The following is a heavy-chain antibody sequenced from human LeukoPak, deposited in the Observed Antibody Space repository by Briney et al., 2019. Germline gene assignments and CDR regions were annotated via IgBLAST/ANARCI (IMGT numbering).Heavy chain of an antibody. CDR1: GYSISSGYH. CDR2: IYHSGST. D-gene: IGHD3-22*01. J-gene: IGHJ1*01. Sequence: SETLSLTCTVSGYSISSGYHWGWIRQPPGKGLEWIGSIYHSGSTYYNPSLKSRVTISVDTSKNQFSLKLRSVTAADTAVYYCARVVQSADSSGFYLPEYFQHWGQGTLVTVSS. CDR3: ARVVQSADSSGFYLPEYFQH. V-gene: IGHV4-38-2*02.